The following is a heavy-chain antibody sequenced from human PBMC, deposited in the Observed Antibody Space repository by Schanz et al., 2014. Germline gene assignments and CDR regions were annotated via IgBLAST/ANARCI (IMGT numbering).Heavy chain of an antibody. J-gene: IGHJ3*02. Sequence: EVQLLESGGTVVQPGGSLRLSCAASGFTFTGYVMTWVRQAPGKGLEWVSGLSASGGHTYYADSVKGRFTISRDNSKNTVYLEMNNVRVDDTAVYYCAKGVGGGLLLGSTFDNWGQGTMVTVTS. V-gene: IGHV3-23*01. CDR2: LSASGGHT. D-gene: IGHD3-16*01. CDR1: GFTFTGYV. CDR3: AKGVGGGLLLGSTFDN.